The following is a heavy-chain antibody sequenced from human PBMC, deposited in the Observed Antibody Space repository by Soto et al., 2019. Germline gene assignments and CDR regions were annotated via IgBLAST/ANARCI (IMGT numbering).Heavy chain of an antibody. CDR1: GGTFSSYT. V-gene: IGHV1-69*04. CDR3: AREGRAVAGTGYFQH. CDR2: IIPILGIA. Sequence: ASVKVSCKASGGTFSSYTISWVRQAPGQGLEWMGRIIPILGIANYAQKFQGRVTITADKSTSTAYMELSSLRSEDTAVYYCAREGRAVAGTGYFQHWSQGTLVTVS. D-gene: IGHD6-19*01. J-gene: IGHJ1*01.